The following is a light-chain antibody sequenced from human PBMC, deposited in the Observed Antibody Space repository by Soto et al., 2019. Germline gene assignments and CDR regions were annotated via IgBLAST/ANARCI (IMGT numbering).Light chain of an antibody. CDR2: EVS. CDR3: SSYSISTAYL. Sequence: QSALTQPASVSGSPGQSITISCTGTSSDVGGYHYVSWYQLLPGKAPKLILFEVSIRPSGVSYRFSGSKSGNTASLTISGLHAEDEADYFCSSYSISTAYLFGTGTKVTVL. J-gene: IGLJ1*01. CDR1: SSDVGGYHY. V-gene: IGLV2-14*01.